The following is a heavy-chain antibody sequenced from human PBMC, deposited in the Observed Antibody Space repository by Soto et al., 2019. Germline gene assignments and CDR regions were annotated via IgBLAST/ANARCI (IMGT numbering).Heavy chain of an antibody. CDR1: GFSGVTFRKYA. J-gene: IGHJ4*02. CDR3: AKEVETRFDFQY. V-gene: IGHV3-23*01. CDR2: IDGRGADT. Sequence: PGGSLRLSCAASGFSGVTFRKYAMSWFRQAPGKGLEWVSGIDGRGADTYHADSVKGRFTISRDNSENTLYLQMNSLRAEDTAVYYCAKEVETRFDFQYWGQGTLVTLSS. D-gene: IGHD1-1*01.